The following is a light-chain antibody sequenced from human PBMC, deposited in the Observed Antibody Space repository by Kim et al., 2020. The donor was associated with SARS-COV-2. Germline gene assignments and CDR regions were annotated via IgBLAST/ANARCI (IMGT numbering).Light chain of an antibody. CDR3: QTWATGIQV. V-gene: IGLV4-69*01. CDR2: LNSDGSH. Sequence: QLVLTQSPSASASLGASVKLTCTLSSGHISYAIAWHQQQPEKGPRYLMKLNSDGSHSKGDGIPDRFSGSSSGAERYLTISSLQSEDEADYYCQTWATGIQVFGGGTQLTVL. CDR1: SGHISYA. J-gene: IGLJ3*02.